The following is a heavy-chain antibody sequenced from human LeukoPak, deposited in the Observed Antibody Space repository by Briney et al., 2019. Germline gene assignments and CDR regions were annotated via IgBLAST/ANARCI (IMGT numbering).Heavy chain of an antibody. CDR3: ARHVKIPVAGFDY. Sequence: PSETLSLTCTVSGGSISSYYWSWIRQPPGKGLERIGYIHYSGSTNHNPSLKSRVTISVDTSKNQFSLKLSSVTAADTAIYYCARHVKIPVAGFDYWGQGTPVTVSS. CDR1: GGSISSYY. CDR2: IHYSGST. D-gene: IGHD6-19*01. J-gene: IGHJ4*02. V-gene: IGHV4-59*08.